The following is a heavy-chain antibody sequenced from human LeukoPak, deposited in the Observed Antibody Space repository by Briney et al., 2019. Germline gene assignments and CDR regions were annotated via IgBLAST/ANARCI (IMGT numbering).Heavy chain of an antibody. J-gene: IGHJ4*02. CDR2: MSHDGSIK. D-gene: IGHD3-3*01. CDR3: AKEGWITIFGVVITTPYYFDY. CDR1: GFTFSSHA. Sequence: GGSLRLSCAASGFTFSSHAMHWVRQAPGKGLEWMAVMSHDGSIKLYADSVKGRFTISRDNSKNTLYLQMNSLRAEDTAVYYCAKEGWITIFGVVITTPYYFDYWGQGTLVTVSS. V-gene: IGHV3-30-3*01.